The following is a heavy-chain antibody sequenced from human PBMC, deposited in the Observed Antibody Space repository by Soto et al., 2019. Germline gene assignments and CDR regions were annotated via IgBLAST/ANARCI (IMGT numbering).Heavy chain of an antibody. D-gene: IGHD7-27*01. CDR1: GFTFSSYS. CDR2: ISSSSSYI. J-gene: IGHJ4*02. Sequence: LSLTCAASGFTFSSYSMNWVRQAPGKGLEWVSSISSSSSYIYYADSVKGRFTISRDNAKNSLYLQMNSLRAEDTAVYYCARDARLTGDSEPIQWGQGTLVTVSS. CDR3: ARDARLTGDSEPIQ. V-gene: IGHV3-21*01.